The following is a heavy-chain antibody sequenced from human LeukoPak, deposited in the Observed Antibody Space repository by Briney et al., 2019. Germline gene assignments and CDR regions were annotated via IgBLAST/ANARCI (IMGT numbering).Heavy chain of an antibody. CDR2: INHSGST. CDR3: ARWDGFGELWGYYYYGMDV. J-gene: IGHJ6*04. Sequence: PSETLSLTCAVYGGSFSGYYWSWIRQPPGKGLEWIGEINHSGSTNYNPSLKSRVTISVDTSKNQFSLKLSSVTAADTAVYYCARWDGFGELWGYYYYGMDVWGKGTTVTVSS. CDR1: GGSFSGYY. D-gene: IGHD3-10*01. V-gene: IGHV4-34*01.